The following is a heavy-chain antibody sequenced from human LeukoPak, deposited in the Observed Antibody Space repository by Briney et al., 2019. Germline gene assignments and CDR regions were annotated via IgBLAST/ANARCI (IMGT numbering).Heavy chain of an antibody. Sequence: GGSLRLSCAASGFTFSSYAMHWVRQAPGKGLEWVAVISYDGSNKYYADSVKGRFTISRDNSKNTLYLQMNSLRAEDTAVYYCARDRSAVPGGSYNDYWGQGTLVTVSS. J-gene: IGHJ4*02. D-gene: IGHD1-26*01. V-gene: IGHV3-30-3*01. CDR3: ARDRSAVPGGSYNDY. CDR2: ISYDGSNK. CDR1: GFTFSSYA.